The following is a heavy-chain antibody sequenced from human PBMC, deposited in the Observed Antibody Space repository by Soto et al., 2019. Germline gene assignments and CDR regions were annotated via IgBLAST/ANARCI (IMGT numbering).Heavy chain of an antibody. CDR2: ISSSSSYI. V-gene: IGHV3-21*01. CDR3: ARDMNYYYGMDV. J-gene: IGHJ6*02. D-gene: IGHD3-16*01. CDR1: GFTFSSYS. Sequence: GGSLRLSCAASGFTFSSYSMTWVRQAPGKGLEWVSSISSSSSYIYYADSVKGRFTISRDNAKNSLYLQMNSLRAEGTAVYYCARDMNYYYGMDVWGQGTTVTVSS.